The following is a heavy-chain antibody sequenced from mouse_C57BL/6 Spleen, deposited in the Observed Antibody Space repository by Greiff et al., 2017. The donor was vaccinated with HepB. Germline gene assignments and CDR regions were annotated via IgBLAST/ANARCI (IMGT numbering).Heavy chain of an antibody. CDR1: GFNIKDDY. Sequence: EVQLQQSGAELVRPGASVKLSCTASGFNIKDDYMHWVKQRPEQGLEWIGWIDPENGDTEYASKFQGKATITADTSSNTAYLQLSSLTSEDTAVYYCTTSHYYGSSVYAMDYWGQGTSVTVSS. CDR3: TTSHYYGSSVYAMDY. V-gene: IGHV14-4*01. D-gene: IGHD1-1*01. CDR2: IDPENGDT. J-gene: IGHJ4*01.